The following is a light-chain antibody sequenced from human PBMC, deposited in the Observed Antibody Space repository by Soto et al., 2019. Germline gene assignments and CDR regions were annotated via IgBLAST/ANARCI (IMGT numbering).Light chain of an antibody. Sequence: EIVLTQSPGTLSLSPGERATLSCRASQTIVHTYLAWYQQRPGQAPRLFISGVSTRAAGIPDRISGSGSGTDFTLTISRLEPEDFAVYYCHQYGSAPDTFGGGTKVEMK. V-gene: IGKV3-20*01. CDR1: QTIVHTY. CDR2: GVS. CDR3: HQYGSAPDT. J-gene: IGKJ4*01.